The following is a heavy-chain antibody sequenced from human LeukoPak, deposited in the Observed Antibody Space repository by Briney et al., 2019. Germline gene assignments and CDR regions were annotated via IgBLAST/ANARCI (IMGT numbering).Heavy chain of an antibody. J-gene: IGHJ4*02. Sequence: SGESLRLSCAASGFTFSDYSMNWVRQAPGKGLEWVSYIDGSGGTIYYADSVKGRFTISRDNAKNSLDLQMNSLRDEDTAVYYCSRRFDCWGQGTLVTVSS. V-gene: IGHV3-48*02. CDR2: IDGSGGTI. CDR1: GFTFSDYS. CDR3: SRRFDC.